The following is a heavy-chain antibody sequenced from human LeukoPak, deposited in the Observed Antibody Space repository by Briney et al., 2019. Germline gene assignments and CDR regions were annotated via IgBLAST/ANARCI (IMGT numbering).Heavy chain of an antibody. CDR2: INSNGDIT. CDR3: AKGVQLWYHYYGMDV. V-gene: IGHV3-64D*06. Sequence: GGSLRLSCSASGFTFSSFAMHWVRQAPGKGLEYVSAINSNGDITDYADSVKGRFTISRDNSKNTLFLQMSSLRAEDTAVYYCAKGVQLWYHYYGMDVWGQGTTVIVSS. D-gene: IGHD5-18*01. CDR1: GFTFSSFA. J-gene: IGHJ6*02.